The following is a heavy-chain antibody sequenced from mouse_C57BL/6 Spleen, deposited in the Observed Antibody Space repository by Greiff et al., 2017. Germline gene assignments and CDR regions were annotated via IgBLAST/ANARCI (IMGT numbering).Heavy chain of an antibody. CDR3: TRAPYYSNYVWFAY. V-gene: IGHV5-9-1*02. CDR2: ISSGGDYI. CDR1: GFTFSSYA. D-gene: IGHD2-5*01. J-gene: IGHJ3*01. Sequence: EVHLVESGEGLVKPGGSLKLSCAASGFTFSSYAMSWVRQTPEKRLEWVAYISSGGDYIYYADTVKGRFTISRDNARNTLYLQMSSLKSEDTAMYYCTRAPYYSNYVWFAYWGQGTLVTVSA.